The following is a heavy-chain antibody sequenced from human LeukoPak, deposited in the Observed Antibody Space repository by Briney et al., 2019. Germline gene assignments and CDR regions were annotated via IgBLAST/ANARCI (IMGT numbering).Heavy chain of an antibody. D-gene: IGHD2-2*01. J-gene: IGHJ4*02. CDR3: AKDSDIVVVPAAPLPDY. CDR2: IRYDGSNK. Sequence: PGGSLRLSCTASGFTFATYALSWVRQAPGKGLEWVAFIRYDGSNKYYADSVKGRFTISRDNSKNTLYLQMNSLRAEDTAVYYCAKDSDIVVVPAAPLPDYWGQGTLVTVSS. V-gene: IGHV3-30*02. CDR1: GFTFATYA.